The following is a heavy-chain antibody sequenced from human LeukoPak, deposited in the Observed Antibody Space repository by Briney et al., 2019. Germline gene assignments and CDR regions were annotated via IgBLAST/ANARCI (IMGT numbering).Heavy chain of an antibody. V-gene: IGHV3-72*01. CDR1: GFTFSDHN. CDR2: TRSKLNTYTT. CDR3: ITLSGSYLED. D-gene: IGHD1-26*01. Sequence: GGSLRLSCAASGFTFSDHNMDWVRQAPGKGLEWVGRTRSKLNTYTTEYAAPVKGRFTISRDDSKNTLYLQMNSLKTEDTAVYYCITLSGSYLEDWGQGTLVTVSS. J-gene: IGHJ4*02.